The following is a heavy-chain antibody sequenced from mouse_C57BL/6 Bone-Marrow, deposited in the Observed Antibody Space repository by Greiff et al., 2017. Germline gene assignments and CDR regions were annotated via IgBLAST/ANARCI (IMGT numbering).Heavy chain of an antibody. CDR1: GFTFSSYG. J-gene: IGHJ4*01. CDR2: ISSGGSYT. Sequence: EVQLQESGGDLVKPGGSLKLSCAASGFTFSSYGMSWVRQTPDKRLEWVATISSGGSYTYYPDSVKGRFTISRDNAKNTLYLQMSSLKSEDTAMYYCARHGAMDYWGQGTSVTVSS. CDR3: ARHGAMDY. V-gene: IGHV5-6*01.